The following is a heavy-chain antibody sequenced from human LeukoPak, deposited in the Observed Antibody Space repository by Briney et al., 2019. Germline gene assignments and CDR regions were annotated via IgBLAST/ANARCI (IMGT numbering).Heavy chain of an antibody. Sequence: GGSLRLSCAASGFTFSSYWMSWVRQAPGKGLEWVANIKQDGSEKYYVDSVKGRFIISRDNAKNSLYLQMNSLRAEDTAVYYCAKDPFIAAAGTGYYYMDVWGKGTTVTISS. CDR1: GFTFSSYW. CDR2: IKQDGSEK. D-gene: IGHD6-13*01. CDR3: AKDPFIAAAGTGYYYMDV. V-gene: IGHV3-7*01. J-gene: IGHJ6*03.